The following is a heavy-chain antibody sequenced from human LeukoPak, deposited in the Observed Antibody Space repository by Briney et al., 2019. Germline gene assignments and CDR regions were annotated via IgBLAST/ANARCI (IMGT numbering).Heavy chain of an antibody. D-gene: IGHD6-19*01. Sequence: PGGSLRLSCAASGFTFSSYWMSWARQAPGKGLEWVAGITGSGDRSAYYADSVKGRFTISRDNSKNTLYLQMNSLRAEDTAVYYCASGSSGWYSDYWGQGTLVTVSS. V-gene: IGHV3-23*01. CDR3: ASGSSGWYSDY. CDR2: ITGSGDRSA. CDR1: GFTFSSYW. J-gene: IGHJ4*02.